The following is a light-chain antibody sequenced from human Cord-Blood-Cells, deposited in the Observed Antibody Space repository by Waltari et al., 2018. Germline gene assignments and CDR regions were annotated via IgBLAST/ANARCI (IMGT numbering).Light chain of an antibody. CDR1: QCISSW. Sequence: IHMPPTPSPLPASVGDRVTITSRASQCISSWLAWYQHKPGKAPQLLLYKPSSLENRVPSRFSGSGAEAEFTLTISSLRPDDLSTYYCQQYKSYSRTFGQGTKVEIK. CDR2: KPS. CDR3: QQYKSYSRT. V-gene: IGKV1-5*03. J-gene: IGKJ1*01.